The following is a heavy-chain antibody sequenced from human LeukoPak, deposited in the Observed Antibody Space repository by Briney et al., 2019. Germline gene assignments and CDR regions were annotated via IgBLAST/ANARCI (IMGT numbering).Heavy chain of an antibody. D-gene: IGHD6-13*01. V-gene: IGHV3-23*01. Sequence: PGGSLRLSCAASGFTFSSYAMGWVRQTPGKGLEWVSAISGSGDTTYYADSVKGRFTISRDNSKNTLYLQMNSLRAGDTAVYYCAKVGPYSSSWFDFYYYSMDVWGQGTTVTVSS. J-gene: IGHJ6*02. CDR2: ISGSGDTT. CDR3: AKVGPYSSSWFDFYYYSMDV. CDR1: GFTFSSYA.